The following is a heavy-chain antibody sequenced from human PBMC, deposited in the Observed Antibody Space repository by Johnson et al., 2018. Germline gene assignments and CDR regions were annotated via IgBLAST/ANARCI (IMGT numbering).Heavy chain of an antibody. D-gene: IGHD3-22*01. CDR2: ISHDGSNK. CDR3: AKDTYYYDSSGNAFDI. Sequence: QVQLVQSGGGVVQPGRSLRLSCAASGFTLSSYSMHWVRQAPGKGPEWVAVISHDGSNKYYADSVKGRFTISRDNSKNTLYLQMNSLRAEDTAVYYCAKDTYYYDSSGNAFDIWGQGTMVTGSS. J-gene: IGHJ3*02. CDR1: GFTLSSYS. V-gene: IGHV3-30*18.